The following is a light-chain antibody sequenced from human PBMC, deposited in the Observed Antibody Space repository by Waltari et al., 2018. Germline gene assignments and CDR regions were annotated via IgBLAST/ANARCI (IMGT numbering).Light chain of an antibody. Sequence: QSALTQPAPVSGSPGQSITIPCTGTRNDVGGFDYVSWYQQYPPKAPRLLIFDVTRRPSGVSNRFSGSKSGNTASLTISGLQPEDEAAYYCSSYSGRITHVFGTGTQLTVL. CDR2: DVT. CDR1: RNDVGGFDY. J-gene: IGLJ1*01. CDR3: SSYSGRITHV. V-gene: IGLV2-14*03.